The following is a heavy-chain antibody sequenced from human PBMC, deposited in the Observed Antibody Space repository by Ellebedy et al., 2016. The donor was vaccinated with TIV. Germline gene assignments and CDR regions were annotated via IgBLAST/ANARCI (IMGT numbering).Heavy chain of an antibody. Sequence: PGGSLRLSCAASGFTFSSYAVSWVRQAPGKGLEWVSAISASGGSTYYGDSVKDRFSIPRDNSKYTLYLQMNGLRAEDTAVYYCSKGLTGDRGGWGWYFDLWGRGTLVTVSS. J-gene: IGHJ2*01. CDR2: ISASGGST. V-gene: IGHV3-23*01. CDR1: GFTFSSYA. D-gene: IGHD7-27*01. CDR3: SKGLTGDRGGWGWYFDL.